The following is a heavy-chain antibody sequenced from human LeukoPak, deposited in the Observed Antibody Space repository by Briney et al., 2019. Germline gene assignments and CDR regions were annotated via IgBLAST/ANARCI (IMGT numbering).Heavy chain of an antibody. Sequence: SETLSLTCAVYGGSFSGYYWSWIRQPPGKGLEWIGEINHSGSTNYNPSLKSRVTISVDTSKNQFSLKLSSVTAADTAVYYCAREAPSSERQQLSTNWFDPWGQGTLVTVSS. D-gene: IGHD6-13*01. J-gene: IGHJ5*02. CDR1: GGSFSGYY. CDR2: INHSGST. V-gene: IGHV4-34*01. CDR3: AREAPSSERQQLSTNWFDP.